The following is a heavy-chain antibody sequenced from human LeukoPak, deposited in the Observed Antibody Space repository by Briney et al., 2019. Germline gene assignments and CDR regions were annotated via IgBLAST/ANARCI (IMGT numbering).Heavy chain of an antibody. Sequence: PSETLSLTCTVSGGSISPYYWNWIRQPPGKGLEWIGYIHHSGSTNYNPSLKSRVTISVDTSKNQFSLKLSSVTAADTAVYYCARFGYSYGLDYWGQGTLVTVSS. CDR2: IHHSGST. D-gene: IGHD5-18*01. J-gene: IGHJ4*02. V-gene: IGHV4-59*01. CDR3: ARFGYSYGLDY. CDR1: GGSISPYY.